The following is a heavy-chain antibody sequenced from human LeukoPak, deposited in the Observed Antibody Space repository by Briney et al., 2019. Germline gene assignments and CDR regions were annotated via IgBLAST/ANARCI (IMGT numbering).Heavy chain of an antibody. CDR1: GGSIRNKGYY. V-gene: IGHV4-39*02. CDR2: IYYNGDT. Sequence: PSETLSLTCSVSGGSIRNKGYYWAWIRQPPGKGLEWIGNIYYNGDTHTNASLKSRVTQSVETSRNHFSLKLRSATAADTAVYYCARLLYDFGDHYIDFWGQGTLVTVSS. CDR3: ARLLYDFGDHYIDF. J-gene: IGHJ4*02. D-gene: IGHD4-17*01.